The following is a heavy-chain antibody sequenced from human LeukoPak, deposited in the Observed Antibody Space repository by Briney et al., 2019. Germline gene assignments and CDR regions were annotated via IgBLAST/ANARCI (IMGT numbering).Heavy chain of an antibody. CDR2: IRFDGSNK. V-gene: IGHV3-30*02. Sequence: GGSLILSLALSGFTFSSYGMHSVRQAPGKGLEWVAFIRFDGSNKYYAASVRGRFPIYRDNSKNTMYLQMNSLRAEDTAVYYCAKDRSSSSVYWGQGTLVTVSS. D-gene: IGHD6-6*01. CDR1: GFTFSSYG. CDR3: AKDRSSSSVY. J-gene: IGHJ4*02.